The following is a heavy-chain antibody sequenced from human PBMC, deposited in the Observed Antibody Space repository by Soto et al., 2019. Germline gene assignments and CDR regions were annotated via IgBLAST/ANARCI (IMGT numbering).Heavy chain of an antibody. D-gene: IGHD5-12*01. CDR1: GGSISSDY. V-gene: IGHV4-59*08. CDR3: ARSDGDGYNLFY. Sequence: PSGTLSLTCTVSGGSISSDYWSWIRQPPGKGLEWIGYIYYSGSTNYNPSLKSRVTISVGTSKNQFSLKLSSVTAADTAVYYCARSDGDGYNLFYWGQGTLGTVSS. CDR2: IYYSGST. J-gene: IGHJ4*02.